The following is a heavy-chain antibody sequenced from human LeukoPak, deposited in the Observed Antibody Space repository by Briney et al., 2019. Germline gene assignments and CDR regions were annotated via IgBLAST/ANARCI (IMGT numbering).Heavy chain of an antibody. J-gene: IGHJ5*02. CDR1: GYSFPSYW. CDR3: ARQEYCSGGSCYTWFDP. CDR2: IYPADSDI. V-gene: IGHV5-51*01. Sequence: GESLKISCKVSGYSFPSYWIGWVRQMPGKGLEWMGIIYPADSDIRYSPSFQGQVTISADKSISTAYLQWSSLKASDTAIYYCARQEYCSGGSCYTWFDPWGQGTLVIVSS. D-gene: IGHD2-15*01.